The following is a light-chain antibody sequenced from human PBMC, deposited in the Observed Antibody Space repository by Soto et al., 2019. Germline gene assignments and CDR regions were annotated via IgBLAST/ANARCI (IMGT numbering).Light chain of an antibody. Sequence: EIVLTQSPATLSFSPGERATLSCRASQSVSSYLVWYQQKPGQAPRLLIYDASNRATGIPARFSGSGSGTDFTLTISSLEPEDFAVYYCQQRYNGLTFGGGTKVDIK. CDR2: DAS. V-gene: IGKV3-11*01. CDR3: QQRYNGLT. CDR1: QSVSSY. J-gene: IGKJ4*01.